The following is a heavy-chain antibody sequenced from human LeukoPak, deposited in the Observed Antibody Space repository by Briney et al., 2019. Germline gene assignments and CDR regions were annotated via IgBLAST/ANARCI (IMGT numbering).Heavy chain of an antibody. J-gene: IGHJ3*02. CDR2: TIPIFGTA. CDR1: GGTFSSYA. Sequence: ASVKVSCKASGGTFSSYAISWVRQAPGQGLEWMGGTIPIFGTANYAQKFQGRVTITADESTSTAYMELSSLRSEDTAVYYCARDLRSPVVPAAETAFDIWGQGTMVTVSS. D-gene: IGHD2-2*01. V-gene: IGHV1-69*01. CDR3: ARDLRSPVVPAAETAFDI.